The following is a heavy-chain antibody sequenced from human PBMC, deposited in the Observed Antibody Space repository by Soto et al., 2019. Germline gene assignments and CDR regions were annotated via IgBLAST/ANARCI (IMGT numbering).Heavy chain of an antibody. Sequence: EVQLLESGGGLVQPGGSLRLSCAASGFTFSSYAMSWVRQAPGKGPEWVSAISGSGGSTYYADSVKGRFTISRDNTKKTPYLQMNSLRAEDTAVYYCATTVYYAAAGTPYYWGQGTLVTVSS. J-gene: IGHJ4*02. V-gene: IGHV3-23*01. CDR3: ATTVYYAAAGTPYY. D-gene: IGHD6-13*01. CDR1: GFTFSSYA. CDR2: ISGSGGST.